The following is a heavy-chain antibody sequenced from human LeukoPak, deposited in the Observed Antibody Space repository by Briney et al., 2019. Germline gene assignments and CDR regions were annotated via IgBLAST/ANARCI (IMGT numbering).Heavy chain of an antibody. V-gene: IGHV3-23*01. D-gene: IGHD2-15*01. CDR2: ISGNGGST. J-gene: IGHJ4*02. CDR1: GFTFGICA. CDR3: ARDIVVVVAAHFDY. Sequence: GGSLRLSCAASGFTFGICAMSWVRQVPGKGLEWVSGISGNGGSTYYADSVKGRFTISRDNSKNTLYLQMNSLRAEDTAVYYCARDIVVVVAAHFDYWGQGTLVTVSS.